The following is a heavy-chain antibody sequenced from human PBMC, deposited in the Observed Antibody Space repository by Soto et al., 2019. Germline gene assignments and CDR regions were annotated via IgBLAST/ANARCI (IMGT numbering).Heavy chain of an antibody. CDR2: IKGDGSRT. J-gene: IGHJ4*02. CDR3: AKDLHDAAADY. D-gene: IGHD6-13*01. CDR1: GFTFGDWW. V-gene: IGHV3-74*01. Sequence: GASVKISCAASGFTFGDWWMHWVRQAPGKGLVWVSRIKGDGSRTNFADSVKGRFTISRDNAKNTVYLQVNSLTVEDTAVYYCAKDLHDAAADYWGQGTLVTVSS.